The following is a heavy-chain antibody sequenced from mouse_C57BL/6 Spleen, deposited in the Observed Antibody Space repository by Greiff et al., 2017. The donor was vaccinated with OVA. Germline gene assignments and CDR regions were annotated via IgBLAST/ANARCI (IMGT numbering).Heavy chain of an antibody. Sequence: EVNLVESEGGLVQPGSSMKLSCTASGFTFSDYYMAWVRQVPEKGLEWVANINYDGSSTYYLDSLKSRFIISSDNAKNILYLHMISLESEDTATYYCAWAQNYFDYWGQGTPLTVSA. J-gene: IGHJ2*01. V-gene: IGHV5-16*01. CDR2: INYDGSST. CDR1: GFTFSDYY. CDR3: AWAQNYFDY.